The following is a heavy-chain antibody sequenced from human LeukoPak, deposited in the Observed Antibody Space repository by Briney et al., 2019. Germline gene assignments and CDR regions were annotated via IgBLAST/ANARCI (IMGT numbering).Heavy chain of an antibody. V-gene: IGHV4-61*02. Sequence: SQTLSLTCTVSGGSISSGSYYWSWIRQPAGKGLEWIGRIYTSGSTNYNPSLKSRVTISVDTSKNQFSLELSSVTAADTAVYYCARGGYSSGWSPIDYYYYYGMDVWGQGTTVTVSS. J-gene: IGHJ6*02. D-gene: IGHD6-19*01. CDR1: GGSISSGSYY. CDR2: IYTSGST. CDR3: ARGGYSSGWSPIDYYYYYGMDV.